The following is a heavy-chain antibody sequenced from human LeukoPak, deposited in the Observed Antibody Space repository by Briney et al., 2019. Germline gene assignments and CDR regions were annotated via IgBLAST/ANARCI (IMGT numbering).Heavy chain of an antibody. J-gene: IGHJ3*02. D-gene: IGHD3-22*01. CDR2: ITPIFGTA. Sequence: SVKVSCKASGGTFSSYAISWVRQAPGQGLEWMGGITPIFGTANYAQKFQGRVTITTDESTSTAYMELSSLRSEDTAVYYCARDHPTGDYDSSGYYYVGAFDIWGQGTMVTVSS. CDR1: GGTFSSYA. CDR3: ARDHPTGDYDSSGYYYVGAFDI. V-gene: IGHV1-69*05.